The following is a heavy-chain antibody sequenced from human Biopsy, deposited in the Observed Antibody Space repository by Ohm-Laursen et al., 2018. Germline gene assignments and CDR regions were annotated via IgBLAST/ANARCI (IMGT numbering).Heavy chain of an antibody. V-gene: IGHV4-4*07. D-gene: IGHD3-22*01. Sequence: SETLSLTCNVSGGDINNYYWSWIRQPAGKGLEWIRRIYPGGSTNYNSSLKSRVTMSVDTSKKQLSLRLRSVTAADTAMYYCASVVLGPTNDAFDLWGQGTMVVVSS. CDR3: ASVVLGPTNDAFDL. CDR1: GGDINNYY. J-gene: IGHJ3*01. CDR2: IYPGGST.